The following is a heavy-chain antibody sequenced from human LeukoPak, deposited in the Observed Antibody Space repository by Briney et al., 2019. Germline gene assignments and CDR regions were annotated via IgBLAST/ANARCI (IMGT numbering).Heavy chain of an antibody. J-gene: IGHJ3*02. CDR2: ISAYNGNT. V-gene: IGHV1-18*01. CDR3: ARGGSRSRRGDDAFDI. D-gene: IGHD3-10*01. CDR1: GYTFTNYA. Sequence: ASVKVSCKASGYTFTNYAMNWVRQAPGQGLEWMGWISAYNGNTELAQKFQGRVTLATDASTSTAYVELRSLTSDDTSVYFCARGGSRSRRGDDAFDIWGQGTMVTVSS.